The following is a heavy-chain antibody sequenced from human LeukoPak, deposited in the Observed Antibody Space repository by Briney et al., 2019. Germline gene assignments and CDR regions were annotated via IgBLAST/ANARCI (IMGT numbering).Heavy chain of an antibody. D-gene: IGHD4-17*01. CDR1: GYTFTSYA. V-gene: IGHV1-3*03. CDR3: ARGGPYGDYRAPVYNWFDP. J-gene: IGHJ5*02. Sequence: ASVKVSCKASGYTFTSYAMHWVRQAPGQRLEWMGWINAGNGNTKYSQEFQGRVTITRDTSASTAYMELSSLRSEDMAVYYCARGGPYGDYRAPVYNWFDPWGQGTLVTVSS. CDR2: INAGNGNT.